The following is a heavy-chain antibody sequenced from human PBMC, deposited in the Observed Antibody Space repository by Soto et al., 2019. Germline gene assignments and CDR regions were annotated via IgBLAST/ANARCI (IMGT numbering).Heavy chain of an antibody. J-gene: IGHJ5*02. V-gene: IGHV3-23*01. CDR2: IGGGGDST. CDR3: AKCRMDPRTACSSTSCLGWFDP. Sequence: DVQLLESGGGLVQPGGSLRLSCAASGFTLRNYAMAWVRQAPGKGLEWVSTIGGGGDSTYYADSVKGRFTISRDNSKNTRYLRMNSLRAEDTAVYYCAKCRMDPRTACSSTSCLGWFDPWGQGTLVTVSA. CDR1: GFTLRNYA. D-gene: IGHD2-2*01.